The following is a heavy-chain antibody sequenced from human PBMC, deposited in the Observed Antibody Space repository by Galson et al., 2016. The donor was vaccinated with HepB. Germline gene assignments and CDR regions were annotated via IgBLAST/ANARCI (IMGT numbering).Heavy chain of an antibody. V-gene: IGHV1-69*06. J-gene: IGHJ5*02. D-gene: IGHD4-17*01. CDR2: IMPLFETT. Sequence: SVKVSCKASGGTFDSYTLNWVRQAPGQGLEWMGEIMPLFETTNYAQKFQDRVTISANKSTSTAYMELRSLRSEDTAVYYCARRFDYGTPWGQGTLVTVSS. CDR1: GGTFDSYT. CDR3: ARRFDYGTP.